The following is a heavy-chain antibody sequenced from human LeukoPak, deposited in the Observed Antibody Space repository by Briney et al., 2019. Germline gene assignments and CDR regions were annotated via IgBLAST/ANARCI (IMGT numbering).Heavy chain of an antibody. J-gene: IGHJ4*02. CDR1: GGSISSYY. CDR2: IYYSGST. V-gene: IGHV4-59*01. Sequence: PSETLSLTCTVSGGSISSYYWSWIRQPPGKGLEWIGYIYYSGSTNYNPSLKSRVTISVDTSKNQFSLKLSSVTAADTAVYYCARGYGSSGYYPPFFDYWGQGTLVTVSS. CDR3: ARGYGSSGYYPPFFDY. D-gene: IGHD3-22*01.